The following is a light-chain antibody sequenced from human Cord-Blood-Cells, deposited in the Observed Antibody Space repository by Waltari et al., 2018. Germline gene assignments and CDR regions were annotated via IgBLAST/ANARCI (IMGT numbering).Light chain of an antibody. J-gene: IGKJ1*01. Sequence: AIRMTQSPFSLSASVGDSVTITCWASQGISSYLAWYQQKPAKAPKLFIYYASSLQSGVQSRFSGSGSGTDYTVTISSLQPEDFATYYCQQYYSTPWAFGQGTKVEIK. CDR2: YAS. V-gene: IGKV1D-43*01. CDR3: QQYYSTPWA. CDR1: QGISSY.